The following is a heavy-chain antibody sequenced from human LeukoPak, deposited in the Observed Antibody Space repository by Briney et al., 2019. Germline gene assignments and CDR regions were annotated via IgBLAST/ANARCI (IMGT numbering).Heavy chain of an antibody. D-gene: IGHD6-19*01. Sequence: GGCLRLSCAAPGFTFSSYEMNWVRQAPGKGLEWVSYISSGDSTVYYADSVKGRFTISRDNAKNSLYLQMNSLRAEDTAVYYCAREYSSGWPFDYWGQGTLVTVSS. J-gene: IGHJ4*02. V-gene: IGHV3-48*03. CDR1: GFTFSSYE. CDR2: ISSGDSTV. CDR3: AREYSSGWPFDY.